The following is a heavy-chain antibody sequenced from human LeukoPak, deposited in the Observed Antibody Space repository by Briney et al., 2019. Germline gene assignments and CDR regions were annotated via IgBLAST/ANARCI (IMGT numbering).Heavy chain of an antibody. V-gene: IGHV1-2*02. CDR2: INPNSGGT. CDR3: ARDGKQHLARFYFDC. Sequence: GASVKVSCKASGYTFTGYYMHWVRQAPGQGPEWMGWINPNSGGTNYAQKFQGRVTMTRDTSISTAYMELSRLRSDDTALYYCARDGKQHLARFYFDCWGQGALVTVSS. CDR1: GYTFTGYY. J-gene: IGHJ4*02. D-gene: IGHD1/OR15-1a*01.